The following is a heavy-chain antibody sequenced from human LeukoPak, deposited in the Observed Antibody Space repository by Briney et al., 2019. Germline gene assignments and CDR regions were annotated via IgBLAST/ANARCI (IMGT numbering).Heavy chain of an antibody. V-gene: IGHV6-1*01. Sequence: SQTLSLTCAISGDSVSSNSAAWNWIRQSPSRGLEWLGRTYYRSKWYNDYAVSAKSRITINPDTSKNQLSLQLNSVTPEDTAVYYCARDRALTGRTSWGEFDPWGQGTLVTVSS. CDR1: GDSVSSNSAA. J-gene: IGHJ5*02. CDR3: ARDRALTGRTSWGEFDP. CDR2: TYYRSKWYN. D-gene: IGHD3-9*01.